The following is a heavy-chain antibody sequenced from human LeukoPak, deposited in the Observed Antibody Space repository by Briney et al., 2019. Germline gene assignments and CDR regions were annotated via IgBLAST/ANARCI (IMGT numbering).Heavy chain of an antibody. V-gene: IGHV4-39*02. Sequence: SETLSLTCTVSGGSTSSSGYFCDWIRQPPGQGLEWIGSASYSGTTYFNPSLKSRITISVDTPKTHFSLNLYSVTAADTAVYYCARRGTYSPAGLDVWGQGTTVTVSS. D-gene: IGHD1-26*01. CDR1: GGSTSSSGYF. CDR3: ARRGTYSPAGLDV. J-gene: IGHJ6*02. CDR2: ASYSGTT.